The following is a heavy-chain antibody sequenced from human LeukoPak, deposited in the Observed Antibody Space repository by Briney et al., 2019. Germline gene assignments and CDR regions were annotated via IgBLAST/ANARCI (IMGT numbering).Heavy chain of an antibody. CDR1: GGSISSGGYY. V-gene: IGHV4-30-2*01. CDR2: IYHSGST. Sequence: PSETLSLTCTVSGGSISSGGYYWSWIRQPPGKGLEWIGYIYHSGSTYYNPSLKSRVTISVDRSKNQFPLKLSSVTAADTAVYYCARADYTHFDYWGQGTLVTVSS. J-gene: IGHJ4*02. CDR3: ARADYTHFDY. D-gene: IGHD4-11*01.